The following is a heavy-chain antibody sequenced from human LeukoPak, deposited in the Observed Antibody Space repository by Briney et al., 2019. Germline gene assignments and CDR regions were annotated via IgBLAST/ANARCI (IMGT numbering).Heavy chain of an antibody. J-gene: IGHJ4*02. D-gene: IGHD6-19*01. Sequence: GGSLRLSCVASGFSFSSYWMHWVRQAPGKGLVWVSRINSDESSTTYADSVKGRFTISRDNAKNTLYLQMSSLRAEDTAVYYCAGGRYSSVWYWGQGTLVTVSS. CDR2: INSDESST. CDR3: AGGRYSSVWY. V-gene: IGHV3-74*01. CDR1: GFSFSSYW.